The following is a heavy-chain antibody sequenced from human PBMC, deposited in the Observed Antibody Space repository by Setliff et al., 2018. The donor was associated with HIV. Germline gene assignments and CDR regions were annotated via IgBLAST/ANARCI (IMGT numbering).Heavy chain of an antibody. V-gene: IGHV1-69*13. J-gene: IGHJ4*02. Sequence: GASVKVSCKTSGGTFSSYAISWVRQAPGQGLEWMGWINGGNGNTEYSQKFQGRVTITADESTSTAYMELSSLRFEDTAVYYCAEGAGSYFDYWGQGTLVTVSS. CDR2: INGGNGNT. CDR3: AEGAGSYFDY. D-gene: IGHD1-26*01. CDR1: GGTFSSYA.